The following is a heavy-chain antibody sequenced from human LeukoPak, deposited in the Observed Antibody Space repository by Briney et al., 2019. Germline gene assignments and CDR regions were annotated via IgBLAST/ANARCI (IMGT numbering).Heavy chain of an antibody. J-gene: IGHJ5*02. Sequence: SETLSLTCAVYGGSFSGYYWSWIRQRPGKGLEWIGEINHSGSTNYNPSLKSRVTISVDTSKNQFSLKLSSVTAADTAVYYCAREKAGYDFWSGYSPDWFDPWGQGTLVTVSS. D-gene: IGHD3-3*01. CDR2: INHSGST. CDR3: AREKAGYDFWSGYSPDWFDP. V-gene: IGHV4-34*01. CDR1: GGSFSGYY.